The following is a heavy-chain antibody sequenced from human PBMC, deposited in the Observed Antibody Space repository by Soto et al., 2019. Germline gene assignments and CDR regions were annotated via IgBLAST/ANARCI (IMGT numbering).Heavy chain of an antibody. Sequence: GGSLRLSCAASGFTFDDYAMHWVRQAPGKGLEWVSGISWNSGSIGYADSVKGRFTISRDNSKNTLYLQMNSLRAEDTAVYYCAKGPTYTPGDSSGYYYRPPVANAFDIWGQGTMVTVSS. CDR1: GFTFDDYA. V-gene: IGHV3-9*01. J-gene: IGHJ3*02. CDR3: AKGPTYTPGDSSGYYYRPPVANAFDI. CDR2: ISWNSGSI. D-gene: IGHD3-22*01.